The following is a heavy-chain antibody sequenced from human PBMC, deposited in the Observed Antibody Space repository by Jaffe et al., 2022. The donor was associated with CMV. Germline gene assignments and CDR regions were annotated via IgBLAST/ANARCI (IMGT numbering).Heavy chain of an antibody. V-gene: IGHV3-64D*06. J-gene: IGHJ3*02. Sequence: EMQLVESGGGLVQPGGSLTLSCSASGFTFSSYGIHWVRQAPGKGLEYVSAISSNGGITYYADSVKGRFTISRDNSKNTLWLQMSSLRDEDTALYYCVGDGFDIWGQGTMVTVSS. CDR1: GFTFSSYG. CDR2: ISSNGGIT. CDR3: VGDGFDI.